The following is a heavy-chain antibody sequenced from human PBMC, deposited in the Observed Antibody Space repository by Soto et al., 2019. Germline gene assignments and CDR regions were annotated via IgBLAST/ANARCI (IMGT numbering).Heavy chain of an antibody. CDR1: GFPFSPYP. Sequence: PGGSLRLCCAASGFPFSPYPMHWVRQAPGRGLGWVAVISYDGSDKYYADSVKGRITISRDNSKNTLYLQMNSLRAEDTAVYYCARGGGFCGGDCYKGGIDYWGQGTLVTVSS. CDR3: ARGGGFCGGDCYKGGIDY. V-gene: IGHV3-30-3*01. CDR2: ISYDGSDK. J-gene: IGHJ4*02. D-gene: IGHD2-21*02.